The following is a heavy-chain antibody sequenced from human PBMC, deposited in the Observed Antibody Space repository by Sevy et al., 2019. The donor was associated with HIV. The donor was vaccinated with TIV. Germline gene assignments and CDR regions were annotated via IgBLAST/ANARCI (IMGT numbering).Heavy chain of an antibody. Sequence: ASVKVSCKASGGTLSNYAISWVRQAPGQGLEWMGGIIPIFGAASYAQKFQGRVTITADESTSTVYMELSSLRSEDTAVYYCARGGGILSYYYYYMDVWGKRTTVTVSS. CDR3: ARGGGILSYYYYYMDV. V-gene: IGHV1-69*13. CDR1: GGTLSNYA. CDR2: IIPIFGAA. J-gene: IGHJ6*03. D-gene: IGHD3-16*01.